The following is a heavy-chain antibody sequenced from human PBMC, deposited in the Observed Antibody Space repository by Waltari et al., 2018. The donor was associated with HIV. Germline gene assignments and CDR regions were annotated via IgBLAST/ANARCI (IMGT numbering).Heavy chain of an antibody. J-gene: IGHJ5*02. Sequence: QVQLQESGPGLVKPSQTLSLTCTVSGGSISSGSYYWSWIRQPAGKGLEWIGRIYTSGSTNYNPSLKSRVTISVDTSKNQFSLKLSSVTAADTAVYYCASEQQGANWFDPWGQGTLVTVSS. D-gene: IGHD6-13*01. CDR2: IYTSGST. CDR1: GGSISSGSYY. CDR3: ASEQQGANWFDP. V-gene: IGHV4-61*02.